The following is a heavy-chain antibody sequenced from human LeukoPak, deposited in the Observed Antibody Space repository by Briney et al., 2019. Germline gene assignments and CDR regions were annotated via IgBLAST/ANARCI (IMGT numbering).Heavy chain of an antibody. V-gene: IGHV5-51*01. CDR1: GYSFTSYW. Sequence: GESLKISCKGSGYSFTSYWIAWVRQMPGKGLEWMGIIYPSDSDTRYSPSFQGQVTISADKSISTAYPQWSSLKASDTAMYFCARRSSWYGNYWGQGTLVTVSS. CDR3: ARRSSWYGNY. CDR2: IYPSDSDT. D-gene: IGHD6-13*01. J-gene: IGHJ4*02.